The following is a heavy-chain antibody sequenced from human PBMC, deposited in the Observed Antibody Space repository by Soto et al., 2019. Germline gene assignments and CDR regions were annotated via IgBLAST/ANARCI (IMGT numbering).Heavy chain of an antibody. CDR3: ARGSSYGDFDY. D-gene: IGHD2-8*01. CDR1: GASFSGYY. J-gene: IGHJ4*02. Sequence: ETLSRTCPVYGASFSGYYWSWIRQPPGKGLEWIGEINHSGSTNYNPSLKSRVTISVDTSKNQFSLKLSSVTAEDTAVYYCARGSSYGDFDYWGQGTLVTVYS. V-gene: IGHV4-34*01. CDR2: INHSGST.